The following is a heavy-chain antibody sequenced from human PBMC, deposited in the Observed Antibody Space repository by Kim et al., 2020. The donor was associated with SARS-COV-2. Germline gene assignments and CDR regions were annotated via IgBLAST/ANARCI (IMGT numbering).Heavy chain of an antibody. CDR3: ARGGGFSSSPVDY. CDR1: GYSFTAYY. V-gene: IGHV1-2*02. Sequence: ASVKVSCKASGYSFTAYYIHWVRQAPGQGLEWMGWINPNSGGTNYAQKFQCGVTMTRDTSIGIAYMELSRLTSDDTAVYYCARGGGFSSSPVDYWGQGTLVTVSS. J-gene: IGHJ4*02. D-gene: IGHD3-16*01. CDR2: INPNSGGT.